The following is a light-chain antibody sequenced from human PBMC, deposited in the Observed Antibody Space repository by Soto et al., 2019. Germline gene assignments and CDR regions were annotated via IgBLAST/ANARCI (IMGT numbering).Light chain of an antibody. CDR3: QQSYSTPVT. CDR2: AAY. J-gene: IGKJ1*01. CDR1: QSISNY. V-gene: IGKV1-39*01. Sequence: DIQMAQSPSSLSASVGDRFTVTCRASQSISNYLNWYQQKPGKXPXXLIYAAYSLQSGVPSRFSGGGSGTDFTLTISGLQPEEFATYFCQQSYSTPVTFGQGTKVEI.